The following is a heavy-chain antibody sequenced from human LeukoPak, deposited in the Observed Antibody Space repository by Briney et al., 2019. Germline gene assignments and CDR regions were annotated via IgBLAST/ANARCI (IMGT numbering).Heavy chain of an antibody. Sequence: SETLSLTCTVSGGSTSSYYWSWIRQPPGKGLEWIGYIYYSGSTNYNPSLKSRVTISVDTSKNQFSLKLSSVTAADTAVYYCARRTYEAFDIWGQGTMVTVSS. CDR1: GGSTSSYY. CDR3: ARRTYEAFDI. D-gene: IGHD3/OR15-3a*01. CDR2: IYYSGST. V-gene: IGHV4-59*08. J-gene: IGHJ3*02.